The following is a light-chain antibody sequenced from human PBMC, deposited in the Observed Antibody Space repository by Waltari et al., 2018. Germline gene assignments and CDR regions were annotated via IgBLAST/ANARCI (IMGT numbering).Light chain of an antibody. V-gene: IGKV1-5*03. Sequence: DIQMTQSPSTLSASVGDRVTITCRASQSIGSWLAWYQQKPGKDPKLLIYEATSLESGVPSRFSAMGSGTEFTLTISSLQPDDFATYYCQRYNSYPITFGPGTKVDI. CDR3: QRYNSYPIT. CDR2: EAT. J-gene: IGKJ3*01. CDR1: QSIGSW.